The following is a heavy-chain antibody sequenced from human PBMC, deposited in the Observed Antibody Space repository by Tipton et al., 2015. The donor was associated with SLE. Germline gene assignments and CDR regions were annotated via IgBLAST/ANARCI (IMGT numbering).Heavy chain of an antibody. CDR1: GFTFSSYG. CDR3: AKGDCDSDCSAFDL. D-gene: IGHD2-21*01. J-gene: IGHJ3*01. CDR2: IWHDGGKK. V-gene: IGHV3-30*18. Sequence: QLVQSGGGVVRPGRSLRLSCAASGFTFSSYGMYWVRQAPGKGLEWVAVIWHDGGKKHHADSVRGRFTISRDNSKNTLYLQMNSLRAEDTAMYYCAKGDCDSDCSAFDLWGQGTMVTVSS.